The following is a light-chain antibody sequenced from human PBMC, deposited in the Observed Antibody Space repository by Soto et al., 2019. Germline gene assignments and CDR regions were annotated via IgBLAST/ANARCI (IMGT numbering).Light chain of an antibody. CDR2: GAS. V-gene: IGKV3-15*01. CDR1: QSVSNN. J-gene: IGKJ1*01. CDR3: QQYNNWWT. Sequence: EIVMTQSPATLSVSPGERATLSCRASQSVSNNLAWYQKKPGQAPRLLIYGASTRATGIPARFSGGGSGTVFTLTISSLQSEDFAVYYCQQYNNWWTFGQGNRVEIK.